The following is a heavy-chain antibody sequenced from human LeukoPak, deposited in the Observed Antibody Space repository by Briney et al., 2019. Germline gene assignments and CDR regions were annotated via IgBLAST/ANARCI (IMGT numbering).Heavy chain of an antibody. J-gene: IGHJ4*02. V-gene: IGHV3-66*01. D-gene: IGHD3-22*01. Sequence: GGSLRLSCAASGFTFSSYSMNWVRQAPGKGLEWVSVIYSGGSTYYADSVKGRFTISRDNSKNTLYLQMNSLRAEDTAVYYCARTYYYDSSGYYYAYYFDYWGQGTLVTVSS. CDR2: IYSGGST. CDR1: GFTFSSYS. CDR3: ARTYYYDSSGYYYAYYFDY.